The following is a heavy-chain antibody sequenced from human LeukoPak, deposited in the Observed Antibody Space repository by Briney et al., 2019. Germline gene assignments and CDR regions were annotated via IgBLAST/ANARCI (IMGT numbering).Heavy chain of an antibody. J-gene: IGHJ4*02. CDR3: ATVGYSYGYFFDY. V-gene: IGHV1-24*01. Sequence: EAPVKVSCKVSGYTLTELSMHWVRQAPGKGLEWMGGFDPEDGETIYAQKFQGRVTMTEDTSTDTAYMELSSLRSEDTAVYYCATVGYSYGYFFDYWGQGTLVTVSS. CDR2: FDPEDGET. CDR1: GYTLTELS. D-gene: IGHD5-18*01.